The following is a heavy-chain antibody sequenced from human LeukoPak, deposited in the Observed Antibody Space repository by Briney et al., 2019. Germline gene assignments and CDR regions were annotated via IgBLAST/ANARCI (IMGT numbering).Heavy chain of an antibody. Sequence: SETLSLTCAVYGGSFSGYYWSWIRQPPGKGLEWIGEINHSGSTNYNPSLKSRVTISVDTSKNQFSLKLSSVTAADTAVYYCARGRIGYGDALDIWGQGTMVTVSS. CDR2: INHSGST. CDR3: ARGRIGYGDALDI. D-gene: IGHD5-18*01. V-gene: IGHV4-34*01. CDR1: GGSFSGYY. J-gene: IGHJ3*02.